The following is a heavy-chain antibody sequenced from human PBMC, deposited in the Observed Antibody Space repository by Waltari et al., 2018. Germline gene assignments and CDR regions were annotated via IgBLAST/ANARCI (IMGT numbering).Heavy chain of an antibody. CDR3: ARRGDYSSSNLYFDY. J-gene: IGHJ4*02. CDR2: IYPGDSYT. CDR1: GYSFTGYW. V-gene: IGHV5-51*01. D-gene: IGHD6-6*01. Sequence: EVQLVQSGAEVKKPGESLKISCKGSGYSFTGYWIGWVRQMPGKGLEGMGIIYPGDSYTRYSPSFQGQVTISADKSISTAYLQWSSLKASDTAMYYCARRGDYSSSNLYFDYWGQGTLVTVSS.